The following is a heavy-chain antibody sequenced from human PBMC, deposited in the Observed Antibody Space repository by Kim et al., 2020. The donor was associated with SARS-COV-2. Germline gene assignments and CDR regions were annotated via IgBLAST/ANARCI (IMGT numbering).Heavy chain of an antibody. D-gene: IGHD3-22*01. V-gene: IGHV3-48*03. J-gene: IGHJ4*02. CDR3: ARLMYYYDSNFDF. Sequence: SYAGSVKGRFTISRDDAKESLYLHLNSLRAADTAVYYCARLMYYYDSNFDFWGQGTLVTVSS.